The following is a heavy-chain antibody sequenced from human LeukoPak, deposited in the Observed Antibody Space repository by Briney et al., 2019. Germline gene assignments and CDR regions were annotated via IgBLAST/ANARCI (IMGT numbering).Heavy chain of an antibody. CDR2: ISAYNDDR. J-gene: IGHJ4*02. V-gene: IGHV1-18*01. CDR1: GFTFSNYG. CDR3: GRDFSNTSGFKVVVDY. D-gene: IGHD3-22*01. Sequence: ASVIVSCKSFGFTFSNYGVTWVRQAPGQGLEWIGWISAYNDDRKFAPRLQGRVTMTTDTSTGTAYMELRSLTSDDTAVYYCGRDFSNTSGFKVVVDYWGQGTLVTVSS.